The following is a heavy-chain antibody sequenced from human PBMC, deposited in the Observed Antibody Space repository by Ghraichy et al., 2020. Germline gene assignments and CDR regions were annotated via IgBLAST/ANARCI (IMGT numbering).Heavy chain of an antibody. CDR3: AREAWGVEGGYFQH. V-gene: IGHV3-21*01. J-gene: IGHJ1*01. Sequence: GESLNISCVASGFTFNNYRMNWVRQIPGKGLEWVSSITSSGDFVWYADSVTGRFTNSRDKTKKSLSLQMDSLRVEDTADYYCAREAWGVEGGYFQHWGQGTLVTVS. CDR2: ITSSGDFV. CDR1: GFTFNNYR. D-gene: IGHD3-10*01.